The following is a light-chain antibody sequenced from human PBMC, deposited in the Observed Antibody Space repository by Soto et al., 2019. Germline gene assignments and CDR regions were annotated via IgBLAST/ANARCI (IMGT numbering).Light chain of an antibody. J-gene: IGKJ4*01. CDR2: KVS. CDR3: MHGTYWSRLT. Sequence: DVVMPQSPLSLPVTLGQPSSISCRSRQSLVYSDGNTYLNWFHQRPGQSPRRLIYKVSNLDSGVPRRFRGSGSGTDFTLNISRVEAEYVGVDDCMHGTYWSRLTFGGGTKVESK. V-gene: IGKV2D-30*01. CDR1: QSLVYSDGNTY.